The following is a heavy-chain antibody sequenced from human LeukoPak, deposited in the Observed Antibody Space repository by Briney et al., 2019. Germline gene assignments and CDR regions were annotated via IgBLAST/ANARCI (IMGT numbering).Heavy chain of an antibody. CDR1: GYTFTSYY. V-gene: IGHV1-46*01. Sequence: ASVKVSCKASGYTFTSYYMHWVRQAPGQGLEWMGIINPSGGSTSYAQKFQGRVTMTRDTSTSTVYMELSSLRSEDTAVYYCASGAPSYYDILTGYYPTLDYYYGMDVWGRGTTVTVSS. D-gene: IGHD3-9*01. CDR2: INPSGGST. J-gene: IGHJ6*02. CDR3: ASGAPSYYDILTGYYPTLDYYYGMDV.